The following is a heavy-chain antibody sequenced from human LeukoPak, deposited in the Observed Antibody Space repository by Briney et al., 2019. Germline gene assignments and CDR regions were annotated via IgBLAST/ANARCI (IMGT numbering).Heavy chain of an antibody. J-gene: IGHJ6*03. CDR1: GGSISSYY. D-gene: IGHD2-2*01. CDR3: ARHKKQPYCSSTSCYFYYYYMDV. CDR2: IHTSGST. Sequence: PSETLSLTCSVSGGSISSYYWSWIRQPPGKGLEWIGYIHTSGSTNYNPSLRSRVTISVDTSKNQFSLKLTSGTAADTAVYYCARHKKQPYCSSTSCYFYYYYMDVWGKGTTVTVSS. V-gene: IGHV4-4*09.